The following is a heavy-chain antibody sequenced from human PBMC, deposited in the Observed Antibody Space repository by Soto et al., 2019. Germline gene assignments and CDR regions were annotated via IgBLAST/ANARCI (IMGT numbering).Heavy chain of an antibody. CDR2: NSYDGSNK. CDR1: GFTVSSNY. Sequence: PGGSLRLSCAASGFTVSSNYMHWVRQAPGKGLEWVAFNSYDGSNKYYADSVKGRFTISRDSSEKTLYLQMNSLRPEDTAVYYCAKALGELSPESYDYWGQGTLVTVSS. J-gene: IGHJ4*02. CDR3: AKALGELSPESYDY. D-gene: IGHD3-16*02. V-gene: IGHV3-30*18.